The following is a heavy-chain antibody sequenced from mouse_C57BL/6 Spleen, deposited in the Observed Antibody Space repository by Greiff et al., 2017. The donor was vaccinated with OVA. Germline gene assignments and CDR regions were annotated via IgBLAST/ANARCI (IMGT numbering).Heavy chain of an antibody. CDR1: GFTFSDFY. J-gene: IGHJ1*03. CDR2: SRNKANDYTT. Sequence: EVQRVESGGGLVQSGRSLRLSCATSGFTFSDFYMEWVRQAPGKGLEWIAASRNKANDYTTEYSASVKGRFIVSRDTSQSILYLQMNALRAEDTAIYYCARDRDWYFDVWGTGTTVTVSS. V-gene: IGHV7-1*01. CDR3: ARDRDWYFDV.